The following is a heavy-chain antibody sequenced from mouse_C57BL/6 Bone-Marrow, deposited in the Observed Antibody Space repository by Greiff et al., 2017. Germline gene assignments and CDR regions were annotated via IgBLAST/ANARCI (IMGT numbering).Heavy chain of an antibody. CDR2: IWTGGGT. CDR3: ATYSNYPAWFAY. Sequence: VKLVESGPGLVAPSQSLSITCTVSGFSLTSYAISWVRQPPGKGLEWLGVIWTGGGTNYNSALKSRLSISKDNSKSQVFLKMNSLQTDGTARYYCATYSNYPAWFAYWGQGTLVTVSA. J-gene: IGHJ3*01. D-gene: IGHD2-5*01. CDR1: GFSLTSYA. V-gene: IGHV2-9-1*01.